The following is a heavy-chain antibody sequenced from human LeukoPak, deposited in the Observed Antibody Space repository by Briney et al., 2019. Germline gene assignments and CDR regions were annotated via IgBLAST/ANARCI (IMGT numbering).Heavy chain of an antibody. Sequence: SETLSLTCAVSGYSISSGYYWSWIRQPPGKGLEWIGEINHSGSTNYNPSLKSRVTISVDTSKNQFSLKLSSVTAADTAVYYCARRTYCGGDCYLYYFDYWGQGTLVTVSS. CDR2: INHSGST. CDR1: GYSISSGYY. D-gene: IGHD2-21*02. V-gene: IGHV4-34*01. J-gene: IGHJ4*02. CDR3: ARRTYCGGDCYLYYFDY.